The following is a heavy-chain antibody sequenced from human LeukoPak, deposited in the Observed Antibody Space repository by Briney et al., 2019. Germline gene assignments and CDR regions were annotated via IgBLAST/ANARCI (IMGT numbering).Heavy chain of an antibody. CDR1: GGSISSSSYY. D-gene: IGHD5-18*01. Sequence: PSETRSLTCTVSGGSISSSSYYWGWIRQPPGKGLEWIGSIYYSGSTYYNPSLKSRVTISVDTSKNQFSLKLSSVTAADTAVYYCARDMGEGGYSYGLSGGWFDPWGQGTLVTVSS. J-gene: IGHJ5*02. CDR2: IYYSGST. V-gene: IGHV4-39*07. CDR3: ARDMGEGGYSYGLSGGWFDP.